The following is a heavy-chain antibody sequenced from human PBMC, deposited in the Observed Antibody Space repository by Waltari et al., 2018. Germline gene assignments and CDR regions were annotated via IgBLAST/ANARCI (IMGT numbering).Heavy chain of an antibody. D-gene: IGHD6-6*01. J-gene: IGHJ3*02. CDR1: GGSFSGYY. CDR2: INHSGST. CDR3: ARPYSSSSKLVPDAFDI. Sequence: QVQLQQWGAGLLKPSETLSLTCAVYGGSFSGYYWSWIRQPPGKGLEWIGEINHSGSTNYNPSLKSRVTISVDTSKNQFSLKLSSVTAADTAVYYCARPYSSSSKLVPDAFDIWGQGTMVTVSS. V-gene: IGHV4-34*01.